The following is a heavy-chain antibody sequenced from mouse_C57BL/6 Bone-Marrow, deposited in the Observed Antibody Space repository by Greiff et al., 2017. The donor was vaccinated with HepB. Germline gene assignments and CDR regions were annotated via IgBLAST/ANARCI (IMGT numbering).Heavy chain of an antibody. D-gene: IGHD4-1*02. Sequence: EVKVVESGGGLVKPGGSLKLSCAASGFTFSDYGMHWVRQAPEKGLEWVAYISSGSSTIYYADTVKGRFTISRDNAKNTLFLQMTSLRSEDTAMYYCARHNWDFDYWGQGTTLTVSS. J-gene: IGHJ2*01. CDR1: GFTFSDYG. V-gene: IGHV5-17*01. CDR3: ARHNWDFDY. CDR2: ISSGSSTI.